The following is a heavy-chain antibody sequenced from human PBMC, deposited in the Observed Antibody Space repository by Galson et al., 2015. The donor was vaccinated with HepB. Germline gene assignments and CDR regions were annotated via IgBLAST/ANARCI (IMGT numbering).Heavy chain of an antibody. CDR1: GGSFSGYY. CDR2: INHSGST. D-gene: IGHD2-2*01. J-gene: IGHJ4*02. Sequence: SETLSLTCAVYGGSFSGYYWSWIRQPPGKGLEWIGEINHSGSTNYNPSLKSRVTISVDTTKNQFSLKLSSVTAADTAVYYCARNYCSSTSCQFDYWGQGTLVTVSS. V-gene: IGHV4-34*01. CDR3: ARNYCSSTSCQFDY.